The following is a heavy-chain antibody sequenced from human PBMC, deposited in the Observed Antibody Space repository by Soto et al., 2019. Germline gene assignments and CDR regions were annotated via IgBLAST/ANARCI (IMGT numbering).Heavy chain of an antibody. CDR3: ARIYCSSTSCYADY. V-gene: IGHV3-21*01. D-gene: IGHD2-2*01. Sequence: GGSLRLSCAASGFTFSSYSMNWVRQAPGKGLEWVSSISSSSSYISYADSVKGRFTISRGNAKNSLYLQMNSLRAEDTAVYYCARIYCSSTSCYADYWGQGTLVTVSS. CDR2: ISSSSSYI. J-gene: IGHJ4*02. CDR1: GFTFSSYS.